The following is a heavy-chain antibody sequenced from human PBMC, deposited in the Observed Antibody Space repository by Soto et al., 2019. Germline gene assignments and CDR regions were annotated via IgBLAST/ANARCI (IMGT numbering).Heavy chain of an antibody. CDR2: ISYVANNK. D-gene: IGHD4-17*01. V-gene: IGHV3-30*18. Sequence: QVQLVESGGGVVQPGRSLRLSCVTSGFTFSSYGMHWVRQPPGKGLVWGAVISYVANNKYYADSVEGRFTISRGISKNTLALLMNSMRANDTAANYCAKVRFTYGDYYYYAMDVWGQGTTVTVSS. CDR3: AKVRFTYGDYYYYAMDV. CDR1: GFTFSSYG. J-gene: IGHJ6*02.